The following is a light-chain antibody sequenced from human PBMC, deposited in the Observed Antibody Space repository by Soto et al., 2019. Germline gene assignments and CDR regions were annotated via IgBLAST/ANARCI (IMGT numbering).Light chain of an antibody. CDR1: QGVTTN. V-gene: IGKV3-15*01. Sequence: EIIMTQSPGTLSVSPGERATPSCRAAQGVTTNFAWYQQKSGQYPRLIIYDVSNRATGVPARFSGSGYETDLTLTISGLRSEDSAVYFCKKYNNWAFSFGKGTRLEIK. CDR2: DVS. CDR3: KKYNNWAFS. J-gene: IGKJ5*01.